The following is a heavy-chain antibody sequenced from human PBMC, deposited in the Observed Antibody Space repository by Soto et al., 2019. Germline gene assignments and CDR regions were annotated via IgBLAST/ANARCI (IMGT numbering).Heavy chain of an antibody. V-gene: IGHV3-53*01. D-gene: IGHD3-22*01. J-gene: IGHJ4*02. CDR3: ARSPLKWLLDY. CDR2: IYSGGIT. CDR1: WFTVSSNY. Sequence: GGSLRLSCAASWFTVSSNYMSWVRQAPGNGLYCVSVIYSGGITYXXDSVKGRXXICRDNSKNTLYLQMXILRAEYTAVYYCARSPLKWLLDYWGQGTLVTVSS.